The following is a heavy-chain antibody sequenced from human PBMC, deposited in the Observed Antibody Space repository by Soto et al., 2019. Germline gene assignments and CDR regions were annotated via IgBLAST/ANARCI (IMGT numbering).Heavy chain of an antibody. CDR3: AKDGRDSRGYYNYYFDY. Sequence: QVQLVESGGGVVQPGRSLRLSCAASGFTFSSYGMHWVRQAPGKGLEWVAVISYDGSNKYYADSVKGRFTISRDNSKNTLYLHMNSLIAEDPAVYYCAKDGRDSRGYYNYYFDYWGQGALVTVSS. CDR1: GFTFSSYG. J-gene: IGHJ4*02. CDR2: ISYDGSNK. V-gene: IGHV3-30*18. D-gene: IGHD3-22*01.